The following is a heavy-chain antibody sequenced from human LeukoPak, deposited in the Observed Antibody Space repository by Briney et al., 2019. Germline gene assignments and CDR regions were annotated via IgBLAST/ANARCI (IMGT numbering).Heavy chain of an antibody. D-gene: IGHD1-20*01. CDR1: GFTFRNYA. CDR2: ISGSGGTT. J-gene: IGHJ6*03. Sequence: PGGSLRLSCAASGFTFRNYAMSWVRQAPGKGLEWVSAISGSGGTTYYADFVKGRFTISRDNSKNTLYLQMNSLRTEDTAVYYCARDLNWNPMDVWGKGTTVTVSS. V-gene: IGHV3-23*01. CDR3: ARDLNWNPMDV.